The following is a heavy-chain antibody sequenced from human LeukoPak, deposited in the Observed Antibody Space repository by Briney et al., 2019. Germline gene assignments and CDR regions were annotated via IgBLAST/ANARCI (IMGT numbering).Heavy chain of an antibody. Sequence: GRSLRLSCAASGFTFSSYAMHWVRQAPGKGLEWVAVISYDGSNKYYADSVKGRFTISRDNSKNTLYLQMNSLRAEDTAVYYCAKRSSRYSSGWHFDYWGQGTLVTVSS. CDR1: GFTFSSYA. D-gene: IGHD6-19*01. CDR2: ISYDGSNK. CDR3: AKRSSRYSSGWHFDY. J-gene: IGHJ4*02. V-gene: IGHV3-30-3*02.